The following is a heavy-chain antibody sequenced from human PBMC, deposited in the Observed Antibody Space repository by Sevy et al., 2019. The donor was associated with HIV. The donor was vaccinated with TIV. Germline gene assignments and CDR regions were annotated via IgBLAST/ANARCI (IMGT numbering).Heavy chain of an antibody. CDR2: IYHGGWT. J-gene: IGHJ5*02. CDR3: AREGRTGWFDP. V-gene: IGHV4-38-2*02. D-gene: IGHD3-10*01. CDR1: GYSISSGYY. Sequence: SETLSLTCTVSGYSISSGYYWGWSRQPRGKGLEGIGGIYHGGWTYYHPSLKSRVTISVDTSKSPLYLQLSSVNAADTAVYYCAREGRTGWFDPWGQGTLVTVSS.